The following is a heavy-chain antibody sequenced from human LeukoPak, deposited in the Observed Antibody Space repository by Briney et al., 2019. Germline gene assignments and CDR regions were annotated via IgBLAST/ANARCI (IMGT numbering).Heavy chain of an antibody. CDR3: ARQEVMYNSSWYHAFDI. Sequence: SETLSLTCTVSGGSISSYYWSWIRQPPRKGLEWIGYIYYSGSTNYNPSLKSRVTISVDTSKNQFSLKLSSVTAADTAVYYCARQEVMYNSSWYHAFDIWGQGTMVTVSS. V-gene: IGHV4-59*08. J-gene: IGHJ3*02. CDR1: GGSISSYY. CDR2: IYYSGST. D-gene: IGHD6-13*01.